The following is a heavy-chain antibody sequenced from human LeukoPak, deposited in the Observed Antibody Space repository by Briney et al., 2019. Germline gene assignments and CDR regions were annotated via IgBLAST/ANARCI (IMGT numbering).Heavy chain of an antibody. CDR1: GFTFSSHD. CDR2: ISYDGGKK. D-gene: IGHD3-22*01. Sequence: GGSLRLSCAASGFTFSSHDMHWVRQAPGKGLEWVAIISYDGGKKDYADPVKGRFTISRDNSKNTLYLQMNSLRAEDTAVYYCARGYYYDRSGYYTDYWGQGTLVTVSS. CDR3: ARGYYYDRSGYYTDY. J-gene: IGHJ4*02. V-gene: IGHV3-30*03.